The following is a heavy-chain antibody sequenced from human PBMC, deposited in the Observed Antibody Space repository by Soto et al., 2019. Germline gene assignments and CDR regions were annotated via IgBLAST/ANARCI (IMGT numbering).Heavy chain of an antibody. J-gene: IGHJ3*01. Sequence: EVQLLESGGGLVQPGGSLRLSCAASGFTFSSYAMSWVRQSPGKGLEWVSAVSGSGGSTYYADSVRGRFTIARDDSTNTVFLQMNSLTAEATAIYFCAKEPEEQLLYLARKSDAFYFWGPGTMVTVSS. V-gene: IGHV3-23*01. CDR2: VSGSGGST. CDR1: GFTFSSYA. D-gene: IGHD2-2*02. CDR3: AKEPEEQLLYLARKSDAFYF.